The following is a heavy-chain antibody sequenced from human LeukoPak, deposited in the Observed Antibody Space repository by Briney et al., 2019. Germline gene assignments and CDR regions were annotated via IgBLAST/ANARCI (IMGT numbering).Heavy chain of an antibody. D-gene: IGHD3-10*01. J-gene: IGHJ6*02. V-gene: IGHV3-33*01. CDR3: ARGVTMVRGVTYYYYYGMDV. CDR1: GFTFSSYG. CDR2: IWYDGSNK. Sequence: GGSLRVSCAASGFTFSSYGMHWVRQARGKGLEWVAVIWYDGSNKYYADSVKGRFTISRDNSKNTLYLQMNSLRAEDTAVYYCARGVTMVRGVTYYYYYGMDVWGQGTTVTVSS.